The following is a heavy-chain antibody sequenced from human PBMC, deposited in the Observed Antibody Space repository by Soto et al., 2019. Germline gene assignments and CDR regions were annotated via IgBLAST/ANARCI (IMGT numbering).Heavy chain of an antibody. D-gene: IGHD4-17*01. Sequence: QDQLVQSGAEVKKPGSSVKVSCKASGGTFSIHTFSWVRQAPGQGLEWMGRIIPALGTATYAQKFQGRVTITADESATTVYMELNSLRSEDTAVYYCARPDFGDYWYFDLWGRGTLVTASS. CDR2: IIPALGTA. V-gene: IGHV1-69*08. J-gene: IGHJ2*01. CDR3: ARPDFGDYWYFDL. CDR1: GGTFSIHT.